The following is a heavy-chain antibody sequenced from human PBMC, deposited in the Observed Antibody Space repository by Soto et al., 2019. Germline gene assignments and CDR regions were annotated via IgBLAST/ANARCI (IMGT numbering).Heavy chain of an antibody. CDR2: IGTAGDT. V-gene: IGHV3-13*01. CDR3: ARALLTGTIFGGYYYYLDV. D-gene: IGHD1-20*01. CDR1: GFTFSSYD. Sequence: GGSLRLSCAASGFTFSSYDMHWVRQATGKGLEWVSAIGTAGDTYYPGSVKGRFTISRENAKNSLYLQMNSLRAGDTAVYYCARALLTGTIFGGYYYYLDVRGKGTTVTVSS. J-gene: IGHJ6*03.